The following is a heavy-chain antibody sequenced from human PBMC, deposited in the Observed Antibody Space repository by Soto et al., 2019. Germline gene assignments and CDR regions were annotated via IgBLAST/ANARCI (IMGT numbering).Heavy chain of an antibody. CDR1: GGTLSTYT. Sequence: QGLLVQSGAEVKKPGSAVKVSCKAPGGTLSTYTLTWLRQAPGQGPEWMGRNIPALDIEEYAQQFQGSVTLTADTSTSTAYMEPHRPRSDDTAVYYCAAMAGTSAFVGYFEYWGPGTLVTVAS. J-gene: IGHJ4*02. V-gene: IGHV1-69*02. D-gene: IGHD6-19*01. CDR3: AAMAGTSAFVGYFEY. CDR2: NIPALDIE.